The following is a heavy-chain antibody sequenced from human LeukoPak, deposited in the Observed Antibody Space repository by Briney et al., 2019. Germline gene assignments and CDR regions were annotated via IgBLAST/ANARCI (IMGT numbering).Heavy chain of an antibody. Sequence: GSLGLSCAAAGFNFSNYDMHWVRQAPGKGLEWVAFIRYDGSDKYYADSVKGRFTISRDNSKNTLYLQMNSLRTEDTAVYYCAKGDTSWGQGTLVTVSS. CDR1: GFNFSNYD. V-gene: IGHV3-30*02. J-gene: IGHJ5*02. D-gene: IGHD2-21*02. CDR3: AKGDTS. CDR2: IRYDGSDK.